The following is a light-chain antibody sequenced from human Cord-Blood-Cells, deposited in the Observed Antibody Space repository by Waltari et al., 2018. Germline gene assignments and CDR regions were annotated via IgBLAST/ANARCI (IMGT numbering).Light chain of an antibody. J-gene: IGLJ2*01. CDR1: SSDVGSYNP. V-gene: IGLV2-23*02. Sequence: QSALTQPASVSGSPGQSITISCTGTSSDVGSYNPVSWYQQHPGKAPKLMIYEVSKRPSGVSNRVSGSKSGNTASLTISGLQAEDEADYYCCSYAGSSTVVFGGGTKLTVL. CDR3: CSYAGSSTVV. CDR2: EVS.